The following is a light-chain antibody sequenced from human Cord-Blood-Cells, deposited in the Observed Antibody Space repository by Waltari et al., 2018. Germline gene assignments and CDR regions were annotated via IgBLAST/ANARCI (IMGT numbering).Light chain of an antibody. J-gene: IGLJ3*02. CDR2: EGS. CDR3: CSYAGSWV. V-gene: IGLV2-23*01. CDR1: SSDVGSYNL. Sequence: QSALTQPASVSGSPGQSITISCTGTSSDVGSYNLVSGYQQHPGKAPKLMIYEGSKRPSGVSNRFSGSKSCNTASLTISGLQAEDEADYYCCSYAGSWVFGGGTKLTVL.